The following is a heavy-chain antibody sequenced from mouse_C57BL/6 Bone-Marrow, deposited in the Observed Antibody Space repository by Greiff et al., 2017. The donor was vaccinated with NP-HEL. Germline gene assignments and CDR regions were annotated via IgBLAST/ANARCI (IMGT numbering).Heavy chain of an antibody. V-gene: IGHV14-4*01. D-gene: IGHD1-2*01. J-gene: IGHJ3*01. Sequence: EVQGVESGAELVRPGASVKLSCTASGFNIKDDYMHWVKQRPEQGLEWIGWIDPENGDTEYASKFQGKATITADTSSNTAYLQLSSLTSEDTAVYYCTTDGNWFAYWGQGTLVTVSA. CDR2: IDPENGDT. CDR1: GFNIKDDY. CDR3: TTDGNWFAY.